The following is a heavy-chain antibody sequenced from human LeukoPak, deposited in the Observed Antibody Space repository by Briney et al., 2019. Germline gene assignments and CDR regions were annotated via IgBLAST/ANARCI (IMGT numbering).Heavy chain of an antibody. J-gene: IGHJ5*02. CDR2: ISGGGGST. D-gene: IGHD6-19*01. Sequence: GGSLRLSCAASGFTFTSYSMNWVRQAPGKGLEWVSTISGGGGSTYYADSVKGRFTLSRDNSKNTLYLQVNSLRAEDTAVYYCAKSPRRIAVAGTPNWFDPWGQGTLVTVSS. CDR1: GFTFTSYS. CDR3: AKSPRRIAVAGTPNWFDP. V-gene: IGHV3-23*01.